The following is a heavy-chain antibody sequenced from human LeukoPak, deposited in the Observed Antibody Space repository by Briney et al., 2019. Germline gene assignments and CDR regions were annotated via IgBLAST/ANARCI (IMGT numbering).Heavy chain of an antibody. J-gene: IGHJ4*02. CDR1: GFTFSSYW. CDR3: ARDFFAFGGVIALLDY. D-gene: IGHD3-16*02. Sequence: GGSLRLSCAPSGFTFSSYWMSWVRQAPGKGLEWVANIKLDGSEKYYVHSVKGRFTISRGNAKKSLYLQMNSLRDEDTAVYYCARDFFAFGGVIALLDYWGQGTLVTVSS. V-gene: IGHV3-7*01. CDR2: IKLDGSEK.